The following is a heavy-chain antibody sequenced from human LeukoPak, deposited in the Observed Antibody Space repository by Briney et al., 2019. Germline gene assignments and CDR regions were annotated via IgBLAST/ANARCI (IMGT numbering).Heavy chain of an antibody. V-gene: IGHV2-5*01. D-gene: IGHD1-7*01. J-gene: IGHJ4*02. CDR3: AHGMEERYNWNYEFWN. Sequence: SGPALVKPTQTLTLTCTFSGFSLSTSRVGVGWIRQPPGKALEWLALIYWNDDKRYSPSLKSRLTITKDTSKNQVVLTMTNLDPVDTATYYCAHGMEERYNWNYEFWNWGQGTLVTVSS. CDR1: GFSLSTSRVG. CDR2: IYWNDDK.